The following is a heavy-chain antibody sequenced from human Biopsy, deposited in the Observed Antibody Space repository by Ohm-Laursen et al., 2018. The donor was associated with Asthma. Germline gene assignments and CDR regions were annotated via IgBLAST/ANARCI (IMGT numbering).Heavy chain of an antibody. J-gene: IGHJ4*02. Sequence: GSLRLSCTASGFTFSSYAMSWVRQAPGKGLEWVSAISGSGGSTYCADSVKGRFTISRDNSKNTLYLQMNSLRAEDTAVYYCAKDKRYSGSYFDYWGQGTLVTVSS. CDR1: GFTFSSYA. CDR3: AKDKRYSGSYFDY. CDR2: ISGSGGST. V-gene: IGHV3-23*01. D-gene: IGHD1-26*01.